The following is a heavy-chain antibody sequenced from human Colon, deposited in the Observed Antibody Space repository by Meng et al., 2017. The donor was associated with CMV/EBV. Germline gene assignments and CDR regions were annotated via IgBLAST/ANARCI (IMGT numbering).Heavy chain of an antibody. D-gene: IGHD5-24*01. Sequence: AQVVGPGGGSIQPGGSLGLSCTASGFTVSSHFMSWVRQAPGKGLEWVSVIYSGGSTYYADSVKGRFTISGDNAENTLYLQMDSLRVDDTAVYYCAAQRRAGFDSWGQGTLVTVSS. CDR3: AAQRRAGFDS. J-gene: IGHJ5*01. CDR1: GFTVSSHF. CDR2: IYSGGST. V-gene: IGHV3-53*01.